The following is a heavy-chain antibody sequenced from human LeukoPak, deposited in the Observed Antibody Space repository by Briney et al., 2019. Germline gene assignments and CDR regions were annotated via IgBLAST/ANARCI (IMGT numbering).Heavy chain of an antibody. V-gene: IGHV3-53*01. Sequence: GGSLRLSCAPSEVSDTGNYMSWVRQAPGQGLEWVSLIYDTGTTHYADSVKGRFTISRDNSKNTVYLQMNYLRVEDTAVYYCARYTFRAVDIWGQGSMVTVSS. CDR2: IYDTGTT. CDR1: EVSDTGNY. J-gene: IGHJ3*02. CDR3: ARYTFRAVDI. D-gene: IGHD2-2*02.